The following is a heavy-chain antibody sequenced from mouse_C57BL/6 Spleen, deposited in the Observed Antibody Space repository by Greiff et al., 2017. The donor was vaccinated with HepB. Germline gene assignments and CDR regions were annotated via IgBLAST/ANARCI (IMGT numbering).Heavy chain of an antibody. D-gene: IGHD2-4*01. Sequence: VQLQQSGAELVKPGASVKMSCKASGYTFTSYWITWVKQRPGQGLEWIGDIYPGSGSTNYNEKFKSKATLTVDTSASTAYMQLSSLTSEDSAVYYCARGIYYDYDEDYAMDYWGQGTSVTVSS. CDR2: IYPGSGST. J-gene: IGHJ4*01. CDR1: GYTFTSYW. V-gene: IGHV1-55*01. CDR3: ARGIYYDYDEDYAMDY.